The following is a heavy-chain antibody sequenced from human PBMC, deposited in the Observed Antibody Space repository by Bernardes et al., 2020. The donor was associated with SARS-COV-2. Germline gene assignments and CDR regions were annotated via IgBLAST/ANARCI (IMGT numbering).Heavy chain of an antibody. J-gene: IGHJ4*02. CDR2: IYYSGST. CDR1: GGSISSSSYY. CDR3: ARHGGITMIVVVIPGYFDY. V-gene: IGHV4-39*01. Sequence: TLSLTCTVSGGSISSSSYYWGWIRQPPGKGLEWIGSIYYSGSTYYNPSLKSRVTISVDTSKNQFSLKLSSVTAADTAVYYCARHGGITMIVVVIPGYFDYWGQGTLVTVSS. D-gene: IGHD3-22*01.